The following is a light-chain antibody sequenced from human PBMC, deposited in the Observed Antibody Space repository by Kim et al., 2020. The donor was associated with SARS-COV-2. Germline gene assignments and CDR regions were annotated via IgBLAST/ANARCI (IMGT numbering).Light chain of an antibody. CDR2: GKN. CDR1: SLRSYY. V-gene: IGLV3-19*01. J-gene: IGLJ3*02. CDR3: NSRDSSGNQV. Sequence: SSELTQDPAVSVALGQTVSITCKGDSLRSYYASWYQQKPGQAHVLVIYGKNNRPSGIPDRFSGSSSGNTASLTITGAQAEVEADYYCNSRDSSGNQVFGGGTQLTVL.